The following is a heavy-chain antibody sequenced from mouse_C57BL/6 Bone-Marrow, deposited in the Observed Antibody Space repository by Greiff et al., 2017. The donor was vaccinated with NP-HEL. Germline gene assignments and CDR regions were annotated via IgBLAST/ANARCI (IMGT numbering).Heavy chain of an antibody. D-gene: IGHD2-3*01. CDR2: IYPRSGNT. V-gene: IGHV1-81*01. CDR1: GYTFTSYG. Sequence: QLQQSGAELARPGASVKLSCKASGYTFTSYGISWVKQRTGQGLEWIGEIYPRSGNTYYNEKFKGKATLTADKSSSTAYMELRSLTSEDSAVYFCARRRGDDGYYLYYFDYWGQGTTLTVSS. CDR3: ARRRGDDGYYLYYFDY. J-gene: IGHJ2*01.